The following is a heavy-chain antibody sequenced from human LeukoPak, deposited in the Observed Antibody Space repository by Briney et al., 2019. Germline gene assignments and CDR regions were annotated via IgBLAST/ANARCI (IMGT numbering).Heavy chain of an antibody. Sequence: GASVKVSCKASGYTFTGYYMHWVRQAPGQGLEWMGWINPNSGGTNYAQKFQGRVTMTRDTSISTAYMELSRLRSDDTAVYYCARDLPDCSGGSCYSEFYFDCWGQGTLVTVSS. J-gene: IGHJ4*02. CDR3: ARDLPDCSGGSCYSEFYFDC. CDR2: INPNSGGT. D-gene: IGHD2-15*01. CDR1: GYTFTGYY. V-gene: IGHV1-2*02.